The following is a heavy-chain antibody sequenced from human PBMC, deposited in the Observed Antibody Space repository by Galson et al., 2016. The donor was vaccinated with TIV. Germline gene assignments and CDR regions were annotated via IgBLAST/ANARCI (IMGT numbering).Heavy chain of an antibody. Sequence: SLRLSCAASGFKFISYSMNWVRQAPGKGLEWVSSISSRCTYIHYADSVKGRFTISRDNAKNSLYLQINSLRDEDKAVYYCSRMGYCSGRTCYDWFDPWGQGTLVTVSS. CDR2: ISSRCTYI. CDR3: SRMGYCSGRTCYDWFDP. D-gene: IGHD2-15*01. J-gene: IGHJ5*02. CDR1: GFKFISYS. V-gene: IGHV3-21*01.